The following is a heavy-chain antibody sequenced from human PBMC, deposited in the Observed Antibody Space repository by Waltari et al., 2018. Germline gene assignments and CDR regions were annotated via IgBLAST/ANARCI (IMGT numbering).Heavy chain of an antibody. CDR1: GFRFSDYY. CDR3: TREYFYVLDV. Sequence: EVQLVESGGGLVQPGGSLRLSCAASGFRFSDYYMDWVRQAPGKGLEWVGRNTSKGDSQIKEYDATVRDRLTISRDDSKNSLFLQMNSLKVEDTALYYCTREYFYVLDVWGQGTTVTVSS. J-gene: IGHJ6*02. CDR2: NTSKGDSQIK. V-gene: IGHV3-72*01.